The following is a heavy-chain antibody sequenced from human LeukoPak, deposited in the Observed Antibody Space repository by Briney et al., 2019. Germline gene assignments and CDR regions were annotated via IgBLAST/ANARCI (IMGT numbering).Heavy chain of an antibody. Sequence: GGSLRLSCAASGINFIGHWMGWVRQLPGKGLEWVDNIKQDGSEKNYVDSVRGRFTISIDSAKNSLDLQMNSLRVEDTAVYYCTTDERWGQGTLVTVSS. CDR3: TTDER. J-gene: IGHJ4*02. V-gene: IGHV3-7*01. CDR2: IKQDGSEK. CDR1: GINFIGHW.